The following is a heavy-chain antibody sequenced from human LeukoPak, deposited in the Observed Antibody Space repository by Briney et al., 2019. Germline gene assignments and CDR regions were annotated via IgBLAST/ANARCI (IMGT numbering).Heavy chain of an antibody. J-gene: IGHJ3*02. D-gene: IGHD2-2*01. CDR2: IYSGGTT. CDR3: ARDRHQGAFDM. V-gene: IGHV3-53*01. Sequence: GGSLRLSCAASGFTVSDHYMSWVRQAPGQGLESVSLIYSGGTTLYADSVKGRFTISRDNSKNTLYLQMNSLRAEDTAVYYCARDRHQGAFDMWGQGTMVIVSS. CDR1: GFTVSDHY.